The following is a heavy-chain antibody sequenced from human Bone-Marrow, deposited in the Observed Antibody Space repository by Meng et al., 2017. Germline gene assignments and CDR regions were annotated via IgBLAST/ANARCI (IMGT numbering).Heavy chain of an antibody. CDR1: GGSISASSFY. V-gene: IGHV4-39*07. CDR2: LHDSGST. J-gene: IGHJ4*02. CDR3: AREWGTLATAADDY. D-gene: IGHD6-13*01. Sequence: QLPVKESGPGVVNPSEPLSLTCNGCGGSISASSFYWGWIRQAPGKGLEWIGTLHDSGSTYYNPYLKSRVTISADTSNSQFSLKLSSVTAADTAVYYCAREWGTLATAADDYWGQGTLVTVSS.